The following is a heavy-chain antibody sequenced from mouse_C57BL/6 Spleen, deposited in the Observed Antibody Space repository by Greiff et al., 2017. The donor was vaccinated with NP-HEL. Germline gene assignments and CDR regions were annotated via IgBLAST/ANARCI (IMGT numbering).Heavy chain of an antibody. J-gene: IGHJ3*01. V-gene: IGHV1-82*01. D-gene: IGHD1-1*01. CDR1: GYAFSSSW. CDR3: ARGADYYGSSRFAY. Sequence: VQLQESGPELVKPGASVKISCKASGYAFSSSWMNWVKQRPGKGLEWIGRIYPGDGDTNYNGKFKGKATLTADKSSSTAYMQLSSLTSEDSAVYFCARGADYYGSSRFAYWGQETLVTVSA. CDR2: IYPGDGDT.